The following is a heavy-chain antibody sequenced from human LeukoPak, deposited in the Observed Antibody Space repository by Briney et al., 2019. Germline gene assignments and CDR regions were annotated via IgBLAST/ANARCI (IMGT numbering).Heavy chain of an antibody. Sequence: SETLSLTCTVSGGSISSYYWSWIRQHPGKGLEWIGYIYYSGSTYYNPSLKSRVTISVDTSKNQFSLKLSSVTAADTAVYYCARVKWFGDDGYYGMDVWGQGTTVTVSS. D-gene: IGHD3-10*01. CDR2: IYYSGST. CDR3: ARVKWFGDDGYYGMDV. J-gene: IGHJ6*02. CDR1: GGSISSYY. V-gene: IGHV4-59*06.